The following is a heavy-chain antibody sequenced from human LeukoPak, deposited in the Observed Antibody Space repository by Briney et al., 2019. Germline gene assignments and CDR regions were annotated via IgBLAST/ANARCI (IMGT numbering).Heavy chain of an antibody. CDR1: GYAFIGYF. CDR3: ARDGGLDY. J-gene: IGHJ4*02. CDR2: INPNSGDT. Sequence: GASVKVSCKASGYAFIGYFMHWLRQALGQGLEWMGWINPNSGDTNYAQKFQGRVTMTRDTSISTAYMELSRLTSDDTAMYYCARDGGLDYWGQGTLITVSS. V-gene: IGHV1-2*02. D-gene: IGHD2-15*01.